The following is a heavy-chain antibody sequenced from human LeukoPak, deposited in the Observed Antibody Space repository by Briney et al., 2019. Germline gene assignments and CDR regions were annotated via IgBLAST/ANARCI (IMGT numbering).Heavy chain of an antibody. J-gene: IGHJ4*02. CDR3: ARGSTYYYDSSGYQPHWGY. CDR1: GFTFNNYA. Sequence: PGRSLRLSCAASGFTFNNYAMHWVRRAPGKGLEWVAVISYDGNNKYYADSVKGRFTISRDNSKNTLYLQMNSLRPEDTAVYYCARGSTYYYDSSGYQPHWGYWGQGTLVTVSS. CDR2: ISYDGNNK. D-gene: IGHD3-22*01. V-gene: IGHV3-30-3*01.